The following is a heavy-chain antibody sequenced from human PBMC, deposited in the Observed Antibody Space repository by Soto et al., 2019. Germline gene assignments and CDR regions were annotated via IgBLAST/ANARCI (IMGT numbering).Heavy chain of an antibody. CDR2: INHIGST. V-gene: IGHV4-34*01. D-gene: IGHD6-13*01. CDR3: ARGPPQYSSSWYNWFDP. CDR1: GVSFIGYY. Sequence: SETLSLTFAVYGVSFIGYYWSWVRQPPGKGLEWIGEINHIGSTNYNPSLKSRVTISVDMSKNQFSLKLSSVTAADTAVYYCARGPPQYSSSWYNWFDPWGQGTLVTVSS. J-gene: IGHJ5*02.